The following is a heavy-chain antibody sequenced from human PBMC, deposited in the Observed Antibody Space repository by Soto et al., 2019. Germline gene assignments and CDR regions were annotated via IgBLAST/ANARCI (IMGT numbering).Heavy chain of an antibody. J-gene: IGHJ4*02. CDR1: GYTFDYHW. D-gene: IGHD6-6*01. CDR2: IYGGDSDT. Sequence: GESLKISCKGFGYTFDYHWIAWVRQMPGKGLEWMGIIYGGDSDTRYSPSFQGQVTISADRSINTTYLQWSSLEASDTAIYYCARTYHTSSIFDYWGQGTLVTVSS. V-gene: IGHV5-51*01. CDR3: ARTYHTSSIFDY.